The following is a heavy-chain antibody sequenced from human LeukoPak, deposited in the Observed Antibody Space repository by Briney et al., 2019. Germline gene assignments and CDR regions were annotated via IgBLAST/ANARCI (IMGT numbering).Heavy chain of an antibody. Sequence: SETLSLTCTVSGYSISSGYYWGWIRQPPGKGLEWIGSIYHSGSTYYNPSLKSRVTISVDTSKNQFSLKLSSVTAADTAVYYCARVMEGWFDPWGQGTLVTVSS. V-gene: IGHV4-38-2*02. J-gene: IGHJ5*02. CDR2: IYHSGST. D-gene: IGHD1-1*01. CDR1: GYSISSGYY. CDR3: ARVMEGWFDP.